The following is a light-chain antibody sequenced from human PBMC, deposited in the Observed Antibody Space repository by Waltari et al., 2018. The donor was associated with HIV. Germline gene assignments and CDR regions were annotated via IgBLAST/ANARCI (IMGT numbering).Light chain of an antibody. CDR1: SDSVSINYY. CDR3: ALYMTGAKWV. J-gene: IGLJ3*02. Sequence: QTVVPQEPSFSVSPGGTVPLTCALNSDSVSINYYPGWFQQTPGQAPRTLISSTYSRSSGVPDRFSGSILGNKAALTITGAQADDDSVYFCALYMTGAKWVFGGGTKLTVL. V-gene: IGLV8-61*01. CDR2: STY.